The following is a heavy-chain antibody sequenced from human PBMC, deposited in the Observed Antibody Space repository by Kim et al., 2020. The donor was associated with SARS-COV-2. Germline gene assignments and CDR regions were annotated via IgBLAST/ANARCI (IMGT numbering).Heavy chain of an antibody. CDR2: ISYDGSNK. D-gene: IGHD3-10*01. CDR3: ATASYYGSGSYMDYYYYGMDV. J-gene: IGHJ6*02. V-gene: IGHV3-30-3*01. Sequence: GGSLRLSCAASGFTFSSYAMHWVRQAPGKGLEWVAVISYDGSNKYYADSVKGRFTISRDNSKNTLYLQMNSLRAEDTAVYYCATASYYGSGSYMDYYYYGMDVWGQGTTVTVSS. CDR1: GFTFSSYA.